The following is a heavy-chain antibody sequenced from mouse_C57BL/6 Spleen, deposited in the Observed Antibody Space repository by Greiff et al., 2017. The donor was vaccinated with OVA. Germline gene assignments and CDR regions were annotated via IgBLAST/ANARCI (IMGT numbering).Heavy chain of an antibody. D-gene: IGHD2-5*01. Sequence: EVKVEESGPGLVKPSQSLSLTCSVTGYSITSGYYWNWIRQFPGNKLEWMGYISYDGSNNYNPSLKNRISITRDTSKNQFFLKLNSVTTEDTATYYCARDEWDSNAWFAYWGQGTLVTVSA. V-gene: IGHV3-6*01. CDR1: GYSITSGYY. J-gene: IGHJ3*01. CDR2: ISYDGSN. CDR3: ARDEWDSNAWFAY.